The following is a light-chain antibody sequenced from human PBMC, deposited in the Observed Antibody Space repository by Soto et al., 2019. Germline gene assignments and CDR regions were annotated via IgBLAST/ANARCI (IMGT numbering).Light chain of an antibody. Sequence: QSALTQPASVSGSPGQSITISCTGTSSDIGAYIFVSWYQQHPGKAPKLIIYDIANRPSGVSYRFSGSKSANTASLTISGLQADDEADYYCVSFTTKKSDVFGTGTKVTVL. V-gene: IGLV2-14*03. CDR3: VSFTTKKSDV. CDR1: SSDIGAYIF. CDR2: DIA. J-gene: IGLJ1*01.